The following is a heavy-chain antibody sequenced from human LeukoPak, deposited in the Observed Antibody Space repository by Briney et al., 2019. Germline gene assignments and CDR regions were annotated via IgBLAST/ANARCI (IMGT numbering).Heavy chain of an antibody. J-gene: IGHJ6*03. CDR2: ISAYNGNT. CDR3: ARTATGTTLSIYYYYYYYMDV. V-gene: IGHV1-18*01. CDR1: GYTFTSYG. Sequence: EASVKVSCKASGYTFTSYGISWVRQAPGQGLERMGWISAYNGNTNYAQKLQGRVTMTTDTSTSTAYMELRSLRSDDTAVYYCARTATGTTLSIYYYYYYYMDVWGKGTTVTVSS. D-gene: IGHD1-1*01.